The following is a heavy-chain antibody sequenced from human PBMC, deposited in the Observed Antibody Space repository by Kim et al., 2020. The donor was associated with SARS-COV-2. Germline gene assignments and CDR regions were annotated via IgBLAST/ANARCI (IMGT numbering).Heavy chain of an antibody. V-gene: IGHV4-31*03. CDR1: GGSISSGGYY. CDR2: IYYSGST. J-gene: IGHJ4*02. CDR3: ARVSGITIFGVVITGPFDY. Sequence: SETLSLTCTVSGGSISSGGYYWSWIRQHPGKGLEWIGYIYYSGSTYYNPSLKSRVTISVGTSKNQFSLKLSSVTAADTAVYYCARVSGITIFGVVITGPFDYWGQGTLVTVSS. D-gene: IGHD3-3*01.